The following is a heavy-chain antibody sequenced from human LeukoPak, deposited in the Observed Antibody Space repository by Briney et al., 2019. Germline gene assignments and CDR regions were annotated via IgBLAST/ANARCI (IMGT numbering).Heavy chain of an antibody. CDR3: AKDAWGYGDYVYFQH. V-gene: IGHV3-30*02. CDR1: GYTFSSYG. CDR2: IRYDGSNK. J-gene: IGHJ1*01. Sequence: PGGSLRLSCAASGYTFSSYGMHWVRQAPGKGLEWVAFIRYDGSNKYYADSVKGRFTISRANSKNTLYLQMNSLRAEDTAVYYCAKDAWGYGDYVYFQHWGQGTLVTVSS. D-gene: IGHD4-17*01.